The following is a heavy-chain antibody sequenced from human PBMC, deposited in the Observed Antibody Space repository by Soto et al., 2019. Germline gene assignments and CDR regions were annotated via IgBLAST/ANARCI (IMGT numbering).Heavy chain of an antibody. V-gene: IGHV4-39*01. J-gene: IGHJ4*02. CDR2: IYYSGST. CDR3: AISSGMSSSWLEYFDY. Sequence: PSETLSLTCTVSGGSISSSSYYWGWIRQPPEKGLEWIVSIYYSGSTYYNPSLKSRVTISVDTSKNQFSLKLSSVTAADTAVYYCAISSGMSSSWLEYFDYWGQGTLVTVSS. D-gene: IGHD6-13*01. CDR1: GGSISSSSYY.